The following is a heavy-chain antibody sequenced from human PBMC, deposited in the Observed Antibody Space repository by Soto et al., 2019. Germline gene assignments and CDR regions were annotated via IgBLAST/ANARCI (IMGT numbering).Heavy chain of an antibody. CDR1: GFTFSNAW. D-gene: IGHD5-18*01. CDR3: TTCGYSYGLRDFDY. CDR2: IKSKTDGGTT. J-gene: IGHJ4*02. V-gene: IGHV3-15*01. Sequence: GGSLRLSCAASGFTFSNAWMSWVRQAPGKGLEWVGRIKSKTDGGTTDYAAPVKGRFTISRDDSKNTLYLQMNSLKTEDTAVYYCTTCGYSYGLRDFDYWGQGTLVTVSS.